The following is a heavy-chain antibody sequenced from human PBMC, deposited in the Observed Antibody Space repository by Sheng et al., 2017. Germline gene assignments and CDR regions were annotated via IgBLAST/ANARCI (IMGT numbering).Heavy chain of an antibody. D-gene: IGHD6-13*01. Sequence: QVQLQESGPGLVKPSETLSLTCAVSGYSISSGYYWGWIRQPPGKGLEWIGSIYHSGSTYYNPSLKSRVTISVDTSKNQFSLKLSSVTAADTAVYYCARGFAAAGIYYYGMDVWGQGDHGHRLL. CDR1: GYSISSGYY. CDR3: ARGFAAAGIYYYGMDV. V-gene: IGHV4-38-2*01. CDR2: IYHSGST. J-gene: IGHJ6*02.